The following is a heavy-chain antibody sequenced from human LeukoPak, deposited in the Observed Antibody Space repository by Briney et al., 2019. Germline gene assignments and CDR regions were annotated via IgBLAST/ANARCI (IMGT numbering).Heavy chain of an antibody. J-gene: IGHJ4*02. CDR2: IYTSGST. CDR3: ARDAPQGYSSSWYYFDY. D-gene: IGHD6-13*01. CDR1: GGSISSYY. Sequence: PSETLSLTCTVSGGSISSYYWSWIRQPAGKGLEWIGRIYTSGSTNYNPSLKSRVAMSVDTSKNQFSLKLSSVTAADTAVYYCARDAPQGYSSSWYYFDYWGQGTLVTVSS. V-gene: IGHV4-4*07.